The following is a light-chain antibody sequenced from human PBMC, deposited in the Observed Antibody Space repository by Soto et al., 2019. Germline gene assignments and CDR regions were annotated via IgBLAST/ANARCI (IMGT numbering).Light chain of an antibody. CDR3: QQYSTFSRT. J-gene: IGKJ1*01. CDR2: KAS. Sequence: DIQMTQSPSTLSASVGDRVIITCRASQSVSTWLAWYQLKPGKAPKLLIYKASNLEDGVPSRFSGSGSGTEFTLSISSLQPDDFATYSCQQYSTFSRTFGQGTRV. V-gene: IGKV1-5*03. CDR1: QSVSTW.